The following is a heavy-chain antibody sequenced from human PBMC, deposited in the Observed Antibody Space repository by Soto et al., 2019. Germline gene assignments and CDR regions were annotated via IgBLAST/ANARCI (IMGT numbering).Heavy chain of an antibody. CDR2: ISAYNGNT. CDR3: ARDGWSGSIAARLGGYYYYGMDV. J-gene: IGHJ6*02. V-gene: IGHV1-18*04. CDR1: GYTFTSYG. Sequence: QVQLVQSGAEVKKPGASVKVSCKASGYTFTSYGISWVRQAPGQGLEWMGWISAYNGNTNYAQKLQGRVTMTTDTSTSTAYMELRSLGSDDTAVYYCARDGWSGSIAARLGGYYYYGMDVWGQGTTVTVSS. D-gene: IGHD6-6*01.